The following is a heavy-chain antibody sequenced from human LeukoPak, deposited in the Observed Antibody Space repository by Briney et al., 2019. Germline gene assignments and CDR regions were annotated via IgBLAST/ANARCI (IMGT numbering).Heavy chain of an antibody. J-gene: IGHJ4*02. D-gene: IGHD4-11*01. CDR1: GFTFSSYS. CDR3: AAAYHNYIFHY. V-gene: IGHV3-21*04. CDR2: ISSSTSYI. Sequence: GGSLRLSCAASGFTFSSYSMNWVRQAPGRGLEWVSSISSSTSYIYYADSVKGRFTISRDNAKNSLYLQMNSLRAEDTAVYYCAAAYHNYIFHYWGQGTLVTVSS.